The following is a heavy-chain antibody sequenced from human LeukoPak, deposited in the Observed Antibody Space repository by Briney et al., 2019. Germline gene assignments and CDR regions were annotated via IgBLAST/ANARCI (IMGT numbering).Heavy chain of an antibody. CDR2: ATIDERSV. CDR3: ARGGRAVAGVRFYYNGMDV. Sequence: GRSLRLSCAASGFTFRNYGMHWIRQAPGKGLEWVGVATIDERSVFCADSVQGRFIISRDNSKTTLYLQMNNLRPEDTALYYCARGGRAVAGVRFYYNGMDVWGQGTTVTVSS. CDR1: GFTFRNYG. D-gene: IGHD6-19*01. V-gene: IGHV3-30*03. J-gene: IGHJ6*02.